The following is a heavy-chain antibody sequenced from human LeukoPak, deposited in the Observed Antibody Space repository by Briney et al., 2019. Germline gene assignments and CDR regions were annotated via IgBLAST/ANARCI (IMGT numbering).Heavy chain of an antibody. CDR1: GYTFTSYY. D-gene: IGHD4-23*01. CDR2: INHSGGST. V-gene: IGHV1-46*01. J-gene: IGHJ5*02. CDR3: ARDNSVEDTAWWFDP. Sequence: ASVKVSCKASGYTFTSYYMHRVRQAPAQGLEWVGIINHSGGSTSYAQKFQGRVTMSRDMSKSQDSMELSSLRSEDTAVYYCARDNSVEDTAWWFDPWGQGTLVTSPQ.